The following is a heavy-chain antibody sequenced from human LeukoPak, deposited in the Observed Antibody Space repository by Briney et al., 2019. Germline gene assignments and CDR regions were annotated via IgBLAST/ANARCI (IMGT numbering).Heavy chain of an antibody. V-gene: IGHV4-59*01. CDR2: IYYSGST. D-gene: IGHD1-26*01. Sequence: PSGTLSLTCTVSGGSISSYYWSWIRQPPGKGLEWIGYIYYSGSTNYNPSLKSRVTISVDTSKNQFSLKLSSVTAADTAVYYCAKGGSYWYFDLWGRGTLVTVSS. CDR3: AKGGSYWYFDL. CDR1: GGSISSYY. J-gene: IGHJ2*01.